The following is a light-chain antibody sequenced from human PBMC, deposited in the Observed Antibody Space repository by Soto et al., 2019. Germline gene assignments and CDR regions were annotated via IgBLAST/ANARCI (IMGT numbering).Light chain of an antibody. CDR3: QPYDSSLSGSSVV. Sequence: QSVLTQPPSVSGAPGQRVTISCTGSSSNIGAGYDVHWYQQLPGTAPKLLIYGNSNRPSGVPDRFSGSKSGTSASLAITGLQAEDEADYYCQPYDSSLSGSSVVFGGGTKVTVL. CDR1: SSNIGAGYD. J-gene: IGLJ2*01. V-gene: IGLV1-40*01. CDR2: GNS.